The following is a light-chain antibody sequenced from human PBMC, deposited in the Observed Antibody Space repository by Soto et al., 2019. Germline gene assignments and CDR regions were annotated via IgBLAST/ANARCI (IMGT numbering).Light chain of an antibody. CDR2: DVT. CDR3: TSFTSGSTPYV. J-gene: IGLJ1*01. Sequence: QSVLTQPASVSGSPGQSITISCTGTSNDVGGFNYVSWYQQLPGKAPKLVIYDVTHRTSGVSDRFSGSRSGNTASLTISGLQAEDDADYYCTSFTSGSTPYVLGTGTKVTVL. CDR1: SNDVGGFNY. V-gene: IGLV2-14*03.